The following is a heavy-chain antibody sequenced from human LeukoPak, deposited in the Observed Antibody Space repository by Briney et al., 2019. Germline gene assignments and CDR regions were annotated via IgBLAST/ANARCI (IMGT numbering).Heavy chain of an antibody. CDR2: INHSGST. D-gene: IGHD3-10*01. CDR3: ARVRGSPLNFDY. J-gene: IGHJ4*02. Sequence: SETLSLTCAVYGGSFSGYYWSWIRQPPGKGLEWIGEINHSGSTNYNPSLKSRVTISVDTSKNQFSLKLSSVTAADTAVYYCARVRGSPLNFDYWGQGTLVTVSS. V-gene: IGHV4-34*01. CDR1: GGSFSGYY.